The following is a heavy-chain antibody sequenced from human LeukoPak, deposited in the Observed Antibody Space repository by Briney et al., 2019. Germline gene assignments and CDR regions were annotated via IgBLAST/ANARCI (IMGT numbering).Heavy chain of an antibody. CDR1: GFIVSTNY. CDR2: IYSGGST. CDR3: ARDLGVSGSERGMDV. D-gene: IGHD3-3*01. J-gene: IGHJ6*02. V-gene: IGHV3-66*01. Sequence: GGSLRLSCAASGFIVSTNYMSWVRQAPGKGLEWVSLIYSGGSTYYADSLKGRFIISRDTSKNTLYLQMNSLRAEDTAVYYCARDLGVSGSERGMDVWGQGTTVTVSS.